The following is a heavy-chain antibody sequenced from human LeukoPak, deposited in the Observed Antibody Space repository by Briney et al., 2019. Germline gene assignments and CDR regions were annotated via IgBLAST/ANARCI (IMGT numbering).Heavy chain of an antibody. CDR3: AVELYFDSSGCHGSSRYMDV. CDR1: GFTFSSYA. D-gene: IGHD3-22*01. Sequence: GGSLRLSCAASGFTFSSYALSWVRQAPGKGLEWVSAISRGGGSTYYADSVKGRFTISRDGSKNTLYLQMSSLRAEDTGIYYSAVELYFDSSGCHGSSRYMDVWGKGTTVTVSS. V-gene: IGHV3-23*01. CDR2: ISRGGGST. J-gene: IGHJ6*03.